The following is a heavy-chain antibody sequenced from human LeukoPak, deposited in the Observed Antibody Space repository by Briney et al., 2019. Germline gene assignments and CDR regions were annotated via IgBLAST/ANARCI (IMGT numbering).Heavy chain of an antibody. CDR2: IKQDGSEK. J-gene: IGHJ4*02. Sequence: GGSLRLSCAASGFTFSSYWMSWVRQAPGKGLEWVANIKQDGSEKYYVDSVKGRFTISRDNAKNSLYLQMNSLRAEDTAVYYCARPGSGSYYEGYYFDYWGQGTLVTVSS. D-gene: IGHD1-26*01. CDR1: GFTFSSYW. CDR3: ARPGSGSYYEGYYFDY. V-gene: IGHV3-7*01.